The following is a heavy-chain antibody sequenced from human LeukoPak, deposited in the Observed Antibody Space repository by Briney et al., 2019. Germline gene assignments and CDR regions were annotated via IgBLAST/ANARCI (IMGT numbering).Heavy chain of an antibody. D-gene: IGHD1-7*01. J-gene: IGHJ4*02. CDR1: GGSISSYY. CDR2: IYTSGST. Sequence: SETLSLTCTVSGGSISSYYWSWIRQPAGKGLEWIGRIYTSGSTNYNPSLKSRVTMSVDTSKNQFSLKLSSVTAADTAVYYCAREYNWNYVNYFDYWGQGTLVTVSS. CDR3: AREYNWNYVNYFDY. V-gene: IGHV4-4*07.